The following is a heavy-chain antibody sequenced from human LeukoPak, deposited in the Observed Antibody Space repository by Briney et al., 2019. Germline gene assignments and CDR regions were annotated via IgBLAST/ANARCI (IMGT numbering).Heavy chain of an antibody. J-gene: IGHJ3*02. V-gene: IGHV4-31*03. CDR3: ARDKSGAGDDAFDI. CDR2: IYYSGSP. Sequence: SETLSLTCTVSGGSISSGGYYWSWTRQHPGKGLECIGYIYYSGSPYHSPSLKSRVTISVDTSKNQFSLKLSSVTAADTAVYYCARDKSGAGDDAFDIWGQGTMVTVSS. CDR1: GGSISSGGYY. D-gene: IGHD4/OR15-4a*01.